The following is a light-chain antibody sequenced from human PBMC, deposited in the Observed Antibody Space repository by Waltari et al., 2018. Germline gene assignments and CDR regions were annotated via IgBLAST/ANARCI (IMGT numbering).Light chain of an antibody. Sequence: QSVLTQPPSVSGAPGQRVTISCTGSGPNIGAGYDVHWYQPLPRAAPKLLIFGSSSRPVGVPDRFFGSTSGTSASLAIIGLQAEDEADYYCQSYDTSLSVVFGGGTKLTVL. CDR3: QSYDTSLSVV. J-gene: IGLJ3*02. CDR2: GSS. V-gene: IGLV1-40*01. CDR1: GPNIGAGYD.